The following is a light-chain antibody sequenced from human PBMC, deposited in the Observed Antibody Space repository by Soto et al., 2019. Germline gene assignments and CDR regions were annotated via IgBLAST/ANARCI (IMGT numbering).Light chain of an antibody. CDR3: QQYGSSPVT. Sequence: EIVLTQSPGTLSLSPGERATLSCRASQSVSSSYLASYQQKPGQAPRLLIYGASSRATGIPDRFSGSGSGTDFTLTISRLAPEDFAVYYCQQYGSSPVTFGPGTKVDIK. J-gene: IGKJ3*01. CDR1: QSVSSSY. V-gene: IGKV3-20*01. CDR2: GAS.